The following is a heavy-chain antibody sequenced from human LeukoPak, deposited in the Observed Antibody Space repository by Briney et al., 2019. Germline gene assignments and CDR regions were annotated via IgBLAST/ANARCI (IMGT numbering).Heavy chain of an antibody. CDR1: GGSFSGYY. D-gene: IGHD2/OR15-2a*01. CDR2: INHSGST. V-gene: IGHV4-34*01. J-gene: IGHJ4*02. CDR3: ARGVEPAEYGY. Sequence: SETLSLTCAVYGGSFSGYYWSWIRQPPGKGLEWIGEINHSGSTNYNPSLKSRVTISVDTSKNQFSLKLSSVTAADTAVYYCARGVEPAEYGYWGQGTLVTVSS.